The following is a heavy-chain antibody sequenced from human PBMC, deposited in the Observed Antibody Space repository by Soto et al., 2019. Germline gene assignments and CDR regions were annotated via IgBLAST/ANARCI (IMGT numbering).Heavy chain of an antibody. V-gene: IGHV4-31*03. CDR2: IDNGGST. D-gene: IGHD3-10*02. J-gene: IGHJ4*02. CDR3: AGAVSDFDVRRYRTSYFDQ. Sequence: PSETLSLTCTVSGATVSTGVYYWTWIRQRPGQGLEWIGYIDNGGSTYYNSYLTGRVDISVDTSKNQFSLNLQSLTAEDTAFYYCAGAVSDFDVRRYRTSYFDQWGQGILVTVSS. CDR1: GATVSTGVYY.